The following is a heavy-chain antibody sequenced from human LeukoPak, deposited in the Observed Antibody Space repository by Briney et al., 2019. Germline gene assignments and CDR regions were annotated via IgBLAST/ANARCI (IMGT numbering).Heavy chain of an antibody. Sequence: SETLSLTCTVSGGSISSYYWSWIRQPPGKGLEWIGYIYYSGSTNYNPSLKSRVTISVDTSKNQFSLKLSSVTAADTAVYYCARHLAAAGFDFWGQGTLVTVSS. V-gene: IGHV4-59*08. J-gene: IGHJ4*02. CDR1: GGSISSYY. CDR2: IYYSGST. CDR3: ARHLAAAGFDF. D-gene: IGHD6-13*01.